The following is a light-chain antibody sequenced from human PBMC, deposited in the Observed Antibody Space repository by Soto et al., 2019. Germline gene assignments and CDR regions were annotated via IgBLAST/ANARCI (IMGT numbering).Light chain of an antibody. CDR2: DVS. CDR3: HEYNTWPIT. Sequence: EIVMTQSPVALSVSPGERATLSCRASQAISSDLAWYQQKPGQAPRLLISDVSTRATGIPARFNGSVSGTEFTLAISSLQFEDFAVYYCHEYNTWPITFGGGTKVEIK. J-gene: IGKJ4*01. V-gene: IGKV3-15*01. CDR1: QAISSD.